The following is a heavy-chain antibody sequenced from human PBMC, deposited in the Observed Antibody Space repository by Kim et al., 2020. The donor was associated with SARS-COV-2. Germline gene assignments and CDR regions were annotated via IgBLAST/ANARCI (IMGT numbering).Heavy chain of an antibody. CDR3: ARVSIVGATYYFDY. CDR2: ISSSSSYI. CDR1: GFTFSSYS. Sequence: GGSLRLSCAASGFTFSSYSMNWVRQAPGKGLEWVSSISSSSSYIYYADSVKGRFTISRDNAKNSLYLQMNSLRAEDTAVYYCARVSIVGATYYFDYWGQGTLVTVSS. V-gene: IGHV3-21*01. D-gene: IGHD1-26*01. J-gene: IGHJ4*02.